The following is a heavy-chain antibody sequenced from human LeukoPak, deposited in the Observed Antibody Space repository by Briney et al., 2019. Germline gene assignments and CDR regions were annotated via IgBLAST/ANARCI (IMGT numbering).Heavy chain of an antibody. CDR2: ISGSGGST. V-gene: IGHV3-23*01. CDR3: AIDWSYFDY. CDR1: GFTFSSYG. J-gene: IGHJ4*02. D-gene: IGHD2-8*02. Sequence: QPGGTLKLSCAASGFTFSSYGMSWVRQAPGKGLEWVSAISGSGGSTYYADSVKGRFTISRDNSKNTLYLQMNSLRAEDTAVYYCAIDWSYFDYWGQGTLVTVSS.